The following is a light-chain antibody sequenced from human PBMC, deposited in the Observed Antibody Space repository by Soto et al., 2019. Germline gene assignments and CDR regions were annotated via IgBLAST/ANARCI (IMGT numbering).Light chain of an antibody. CDR1: QSISNN. CDR3: QQYNNWPMT. J-gene: IGKJ1*01. CDR2: GAS. Sequence: EIVMTQSPATLSVSPWERATLSCRASQSISNNLAWYQQKPGQAPRPLIFGASTRATGIPARFSGGGSGTEFTVTISSLQSEDFAVYYCQQYNNWPMTFGQGTKVDIK. V-gene: IGKV3-15*01.